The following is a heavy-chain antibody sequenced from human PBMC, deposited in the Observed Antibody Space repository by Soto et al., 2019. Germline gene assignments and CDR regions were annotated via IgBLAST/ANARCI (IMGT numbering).Heavy chain of an antibody. J-gene: IGHJ4*02. D-gene: IGHD5-12*01. V-gene: IGHV2-5*02. CDR1: GFSLTTRGVA. CDR3: AHRSRGYAYYFDQ. CDR2: IFWDDDK. Sequence: QITLKESGPALVRPTQTLTLTCSFSGFSLTTRGVAVGWIRQPPGKALEWLALIFWDDDKWYSPSLRSRLTITEDTSKNQVVLTMTNMDPVDTATYYWAHRSRGYAYYFDQWGQGTLGTVSS.